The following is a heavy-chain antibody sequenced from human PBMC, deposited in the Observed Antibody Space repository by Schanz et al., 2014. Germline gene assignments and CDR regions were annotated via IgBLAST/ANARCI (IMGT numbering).Heavy chain of an antibody. Sequence: QVQVVQSGAEVKKPGASVKVSCKASGYTFTYYGVIWVRQAPGQGLEWMGWISTSNGNTNYIQKLQGRVTMTTDTSTSTVYMELSGLRSEDTAVYYCASSGAGYSSSWDFDYWGQGTLVTVAS. CDR1: GYTFTYYG. CDR3: ASSGAGYSSSWDFDY. V-gene: IGHV1-18*01. J-gene: IGHJ4*02. D-gene: IGHD6-13*01. CDR2: ISTSNGNT.